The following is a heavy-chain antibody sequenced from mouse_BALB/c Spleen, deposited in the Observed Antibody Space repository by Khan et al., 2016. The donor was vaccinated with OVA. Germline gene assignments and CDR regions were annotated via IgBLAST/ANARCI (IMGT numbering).Heavy chain of an antibody. J-gene: IGHJ1*01. D-gene: IGHD2-3*01. CDR2: ITPANGNT. CDR3: VRTSYDPRNFDV. Sequence: VQLQQSGAELVKPGASVKLSCTASGFTIKDTYIHWVKRRPEQGLEWIGRITPANGNTEYDPKFQGKATMRADTSSNTAYLQLSSLTSGDTAVYYCVRTSYDPRNFDVWGAGTTVTVSS. CDR1: GFTIKDTY. V-gene: IGHV14-3*02.